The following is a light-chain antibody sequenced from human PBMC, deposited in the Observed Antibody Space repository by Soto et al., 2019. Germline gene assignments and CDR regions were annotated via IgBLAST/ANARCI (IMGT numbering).Light chain of an antibody. J-gene: IGLJ2*01. Sequence: QSVLTQPPSVSAAPGQKVTISCSGSSSNIGNNYVSWYQQLPGTAPKLVIYDNNKRPSGTPDRFSGSKSGTSATLGITGLQTGDEADYYCGTWDGSLSAVVFGGGTKLTVL. CDR1: SSNIGNNY. V-gene: IGLV1-51*01. CDR3: GTWDGSLSAVV. CDR2: DNN.